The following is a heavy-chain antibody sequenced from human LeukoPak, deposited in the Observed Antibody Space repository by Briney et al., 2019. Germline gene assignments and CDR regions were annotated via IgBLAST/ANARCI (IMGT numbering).Heavy chain of an antibody. CDR1: GFTFSTYA. D-gene: IGHD5-18*01. Sequence: TGGSLRLSCAASGFTFSTYAMSWVRQAPGKGLEWVSAISGSGGSTYYADSVKGRFTISRDNSKNTLYLQMNSLRAEDTAVYYCAKEGYRYGHAIDYWGQGTLVTVSS. V-gene: IGHV3-23*01. CDR2: ISGSGGST. J-gene: IGHJ4*02. CDR3: AKEGYRYGHAIDY.